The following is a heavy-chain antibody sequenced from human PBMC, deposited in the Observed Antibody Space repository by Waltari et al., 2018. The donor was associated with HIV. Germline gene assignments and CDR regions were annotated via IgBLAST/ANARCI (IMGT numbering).Heavy chain of an antibody. CDR3: AGGNYYYYGMDV. J-gene: IGHJ6*02. Sequence: EVQLVESGGGLVQPGRSLRLSCAASGFTFDDYALHWVRQAPGKGLEWVAGISWNSGSIGYADSVKGRFTISRDNAKNSLYLQMNSLRAEDTALYYCAGGNYYYYGMDVWGQGTTVTVSS. CDR1: GFTFDDYA. CDR2: ISWNSGSI. V-gene: IGHV3-9*01. D-gene: IGHD2-15*01.